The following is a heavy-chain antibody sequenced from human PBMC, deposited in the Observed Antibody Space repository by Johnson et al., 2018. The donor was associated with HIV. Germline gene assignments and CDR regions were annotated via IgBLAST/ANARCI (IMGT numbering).Heavy chain of an antibody. J-gene: IGHJ3*01. Sequence: QVQLVESGGGVVQPGRSLRLSCAASGFTFSSYGMHWVRQAPGKGLEWVAVIWYDGSNKYYADSVKGRFSISRDNSNNTLYLQMNSLRAEDTAVYYCAKGGSGSYRDAFDVWGQGTMVTVYS. CDR2: IWYDGSNK. D-gene: IGHD1-26*01. CDR1: GFTFSSYG. CDR3: AKGGSGSYRDAFDV. V-gene: IGHV3-33*06.